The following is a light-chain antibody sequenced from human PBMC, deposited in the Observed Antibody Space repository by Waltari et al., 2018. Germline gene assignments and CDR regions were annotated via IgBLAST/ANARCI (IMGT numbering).Light chain of an antibody. V-gene: IGLV1-47*01. CDR1: SSNIGSNY. CDR2: TNN. CDR3: AAWDDSLSGFWV. J-gene: IGLJ3*02. Sequence: QSVLTPPPSASGTPGQRVTISCSGSSSNIGSNYVYWYQQLPGTSPKLLIFTNNQRPSGVPDRLSGSRSGTSASLAISGLRSDDEADYCAAWDDSLSGFWVCGGGTKLTVL.